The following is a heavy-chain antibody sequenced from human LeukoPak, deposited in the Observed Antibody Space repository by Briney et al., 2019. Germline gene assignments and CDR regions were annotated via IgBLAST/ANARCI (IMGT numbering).Heavy chain of an antibody. CDR3: ATVDRYDSSGYYYFDY. CDR1: VYTHTELS. Sequence: ASVKVSCKVSVYTHTELSTHWVRQAPGKGLEWMGGFDPEDGETIYAQKFQGRVTMTEDTSTDTAYMELSSLRSEDTAVYYCATVDRYDSSGYYYFDYWGQGTLVTVSS. J-gene: IGHJ4*02. D-gene: IGHD3-22*01. V-gene: IGHV1-24*01. CDR2: FDPEDGET.